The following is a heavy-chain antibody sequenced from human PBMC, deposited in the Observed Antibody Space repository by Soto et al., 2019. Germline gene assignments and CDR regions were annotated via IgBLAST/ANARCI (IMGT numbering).Heavy chain of an antibody. CDR3: ARAKSYDFWSAYSRTYFGSYYIAL. CDR2: ICPSGST. D-gene: IGHD3-3*01. V-gene: IGHV4-59*01. J-gene: IGHJ6*03. Sequence: QVHLQESGPGLVKPSETLSLTCTVSGGSISSYYWSWIRLPPGKGLEWIGYICPSGSTNYNPYPKRRVSISLDTSKTQFSLKLSSVTAADTAVYFCARAKSYDFWSAYSRTYFGSYYIALWGNGTTVTVSS. CDR1: GGSISSYY.